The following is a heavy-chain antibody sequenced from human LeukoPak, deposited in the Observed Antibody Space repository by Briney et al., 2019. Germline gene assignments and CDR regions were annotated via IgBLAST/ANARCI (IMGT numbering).Heavy chain of an antibody. V-gene: IGHV3-74*01. CDR1: GFTFRSHW. D-gene: IGHD3-22*01. CDR3: VRTHSSGYYYFDS. Sequence: GGSLRLSCAASGFTFRSHWMHWVRQAPGKGLIWVSRIDGDESATYYGDSMKGRFTISRDNAKNTLYLQMNSLRVEDTAVYYCVRTHSSGYYYFDSWGQGTLVTVSS. CDR2: IDGDESAT. J-gene: IGHJ4*02.